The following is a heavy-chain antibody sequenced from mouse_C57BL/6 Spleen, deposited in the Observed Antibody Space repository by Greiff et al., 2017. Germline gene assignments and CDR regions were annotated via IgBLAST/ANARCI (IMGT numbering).Heavy chain of an antibody. CDR2: INPSNGGT. J-gene: IGHJ4*01. V-gene: IGHV1-53*01. CDR3: ARDGYVYAMDY. CDR1: GYTFTSYW. D-gene: IGHD2-2*01. Sequence: QVHVKQPGTELVKPGASVKLSCKASGYTFTSYWMHWVKQRPGQGLEWIGNINPSNGGTNYNEKFKSKATLTVDKSSSTAYMQLSSLTSEDSAVYYCARDGYVYAMDYWGQGTSVTVSS.